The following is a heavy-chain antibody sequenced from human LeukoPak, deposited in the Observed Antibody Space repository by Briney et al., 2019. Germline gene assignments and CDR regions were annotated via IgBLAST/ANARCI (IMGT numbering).Heavy chain of an antibody. CDR2: IYYSGNT. J-gene: IGHJ4*02. CDR1: GGSISRSSYY. D-gene: IGHD3-16*02. CDR3: ASQKFYDYVWGSYRAVGDDY. V-gene: IGHV4-39*07. Sequence: SETLSLTCTVSGGSISRSSYYWGWIRQPPGKGLEWIGSIYYSGNTFHNPSLKSRVTMSVDTSKNQFSLNLSSVTAADTAVYYCASQKFYDYVWGSYRAVGDDYWGQGTLVTVSS.